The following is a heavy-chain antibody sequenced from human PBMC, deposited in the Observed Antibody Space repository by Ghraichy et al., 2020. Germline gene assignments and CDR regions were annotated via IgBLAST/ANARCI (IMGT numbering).Heavy chain of an antibody. V-gene: IGHV4-38-2*01. D-gene: IGHD2-15*01. Sequence: SETLSLTCAVSGYSISSGYYWGWIRQPPGKGLEWIGSIYHSGSTYYNPSLKSRVTISVDTSKNQFSLKLSSVTAADTVVYYCARADCSGGSCYWFDPWGQGTLVTVSS. CDR2: IYHSGST. J-gene: IGHJ5*02. CDR1: GYSISSGYY. CDR3: ARADCSGGSCYWFDP.